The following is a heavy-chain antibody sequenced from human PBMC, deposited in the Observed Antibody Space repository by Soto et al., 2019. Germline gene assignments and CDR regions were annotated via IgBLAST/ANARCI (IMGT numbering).Heavy chain of an antibody. Sequence: EGQLVESGGGLVQPGGSLRLSCQVSGFTFRSYWMPWVRRAPGKGLEWVAAISDSGDNSNYAASVKGRFTISRDNSKHTLYLQRNGLRAEDTAVYFCASRQVGATKVKSWFDSCGQGALVTVSS. V-gene: IGHV3-23*04. CDR3: ASRQVGATKVKSWFDS. CDR2: ISDSGDNS. J-gene: IGHJ5*01. CDR1: GFTFRSYW. D-gene: IGHD1-26*01.